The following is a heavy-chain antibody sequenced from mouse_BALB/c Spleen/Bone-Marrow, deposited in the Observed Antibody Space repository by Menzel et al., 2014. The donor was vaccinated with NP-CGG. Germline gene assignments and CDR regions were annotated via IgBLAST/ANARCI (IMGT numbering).Heavy chain of an antibody. J-gene: IGHJ2*01. D-gene: IGHD6-1*01. CDR2: IRNKANGYTT. V-gene: IGHV7-3*02. CDR1: GFTFTNYF. Sequence: EVKLMESGGGLVQLGGSLRLSCTTSGFTFTNYFMTWVRQPPGKALEWLGFIRNKANGYTTEYNPSVKGRFTISRDNSQGIFYLQMNTLRAEDSAIYYCARDYNGYFDFWGQGTTLTVSS. CDR3: ARDYNGYFDF.